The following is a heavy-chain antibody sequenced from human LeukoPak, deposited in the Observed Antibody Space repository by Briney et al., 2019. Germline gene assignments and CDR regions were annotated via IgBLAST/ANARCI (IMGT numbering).Heavy chain of an antibody. J-gene: IGHJ5*02. Sequence: PSETLSLTCAVYGGSFSGYYWSWLRQPPGKGGEWIGEINHSGRTNYNPSVKSRVTISVDTSKNQFSLKLSSVTAADTAVYYCARRSLSYYYDSSGSKNWFDPWGQGTLVTVSS. CDR2: INHSGRT. V-gene: IGHV4-34*01. D-gene: IGHD3-22*01. CDR3: ARRSLSYYYDSSGSKNWFDP. CDR1: GGSFSGYY.